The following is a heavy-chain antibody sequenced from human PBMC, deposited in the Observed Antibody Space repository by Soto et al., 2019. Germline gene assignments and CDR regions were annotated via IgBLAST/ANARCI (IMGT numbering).Heavy chain of an antibody. J-gene: IGHJ4*02. CDR3: AREDILGVRSFDY. D-gene: IGHD3-9*01. CDR1: GFTFSGYS. Sequence: SGFTFSGYSVNWVRQAPGKGLEWVSYISSGSKTIYYAESVKGRFTVSRDNARNSQYLQMNSLRDEDTAVYYCAREDILGVRSFDYWGQGTLVTVSS. V-gene: IGHV3-48*02. CDR2: ISSGSKTI.